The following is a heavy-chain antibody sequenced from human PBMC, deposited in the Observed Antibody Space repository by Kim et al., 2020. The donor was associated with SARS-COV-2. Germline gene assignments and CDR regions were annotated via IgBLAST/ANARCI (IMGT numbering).Heavy chain of an antibody. J-gene: IGHJ6*02. V-gene: IGHV1-69*06. Sequence: SVKVSCKASGGTFSSYAISWVRQAPGQGLEWMGGISAIFGTANYAQKFQGRVTITADKSTSTAYMELSSLRSEDTAVYYCARDIYGGNSLDYYGMDVWGQGTTVSVSS. CDR1: GGTFSSYA. CDR3: ARDIYGGNSLDYYGMDV. CDR2: ISAIFGTA. D-gene: IGHD2-21*02.